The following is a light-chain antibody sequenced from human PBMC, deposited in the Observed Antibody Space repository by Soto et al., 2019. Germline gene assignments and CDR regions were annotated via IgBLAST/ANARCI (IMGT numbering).Light chain of an antibody. CDR3: QQYDNLPIT. Sequence: DIQMTQSPSSLSASVGAPVPITGQASQDISHYLNWYQQKPGKAPKLLIYDASNLHPGVPSRFRGSGSGTEFSFNITSLQPEDVATYYCQQYDNLPITVGQGTRLEIK. J-gene: IGKJ5*01. V-gene: IGKV1-33*01. CDR2: DAS. CDR1: QDISHY.